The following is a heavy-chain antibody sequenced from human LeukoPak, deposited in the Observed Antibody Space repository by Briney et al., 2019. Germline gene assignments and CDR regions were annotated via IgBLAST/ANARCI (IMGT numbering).Heavy chain of an antibody. CDR1: GGSISSYY. J-gene: IGHJ3*02. CDR3: ARGIPRHLEDAFGI. CDR2: IYYSGST. Sequence: SETLSLTCTVSGGSISSYYWSWIRQPPGKGLEWIGYIYYSGSTNYNPSLKSRVTISVDTSKNQFSLKLSSVTAADTAVYYCARGIPRHLEDAFGIWGQGTMVTVSS. V-gene: IGHV4-59*01.